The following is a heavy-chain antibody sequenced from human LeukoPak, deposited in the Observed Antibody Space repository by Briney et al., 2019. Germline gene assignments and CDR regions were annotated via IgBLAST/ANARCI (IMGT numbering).Heavy chain of an antibody. CDR2: ISSSSSTI. V-gene: IGHV3-48*04. Sequence: GGSLRLSCAASGFTFSSYSMNWVRQAPGKGLEWVSYISSSSSTIYYADSVKGRFTISRDNAKNSLYLQMNSLRSEDTAVYYCARVGPNYYHYMDVWGKGTTVTVSS. CDR1: GFTFSSYS. CDR3: ARVGPNYYHYMDV. D-gene: IGHD3-10*01. J-gene: IGHJ6*03.